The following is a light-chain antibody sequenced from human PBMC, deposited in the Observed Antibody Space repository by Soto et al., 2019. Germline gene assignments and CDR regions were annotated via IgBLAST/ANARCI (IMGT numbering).Light chain of an antibody. CDR3: QQYGSSSN. CDR2: GAS. V-gene: IGKV3-20*01. CDR1: QSVSSSY. J-gene: IGKJ5*01. Sequence: ELVLTQAPGTLSLSPGEIATLSCRASQSVSSSYLAWYQQKPGQAPRLLIYGASSRPTGIPGRFSGSGSGTDFTLTISRLEPEDFAVYYCQQYGSSSNFGQGTRLEI.